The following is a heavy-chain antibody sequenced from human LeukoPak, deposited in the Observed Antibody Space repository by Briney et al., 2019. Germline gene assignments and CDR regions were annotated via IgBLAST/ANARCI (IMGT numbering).Heavy chain of an antibody. V-gene: IGHV4-34*01. Sequence: SETLSLTCAVYGGSFSGYYWSWIRQPPGKGLEWIGEINHSGSTNYNPSLKSRVTISVDTSNNQFSLKVSSVTAADTAVYYCARVPVDEYYDTTDYWGQGTLVTVSS. CDR3: ARVPVDEYYDTTDY. D-gene: IGHD3-9*01. CDR2: INHSGST. J-gene: IGHJ4*02. CDR1: GGSFSGYY.